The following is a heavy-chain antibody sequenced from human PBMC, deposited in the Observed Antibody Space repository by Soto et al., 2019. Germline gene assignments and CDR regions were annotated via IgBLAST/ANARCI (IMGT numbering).Heavy chain of an antibody. D-gene: IGHD3-10*01. CDR2: INPSGGST. V-gene: IGHV1-46*01. Sequence: QVQLVQSGAEVKKPGASVKVSCKASGYTFTSYYMHWVRQAPGQGLEWMGIINPSGGSTSYAQKFQGRVTMTRDTSTSTVYMELSSLRSEDTAVYYCARVAMVRGVITGFDYWGQGTLVTVSS. CDR1: GYTFTSYY. J-gene: IGHJ4*02. CDR3: ARVAMVRGVITGFDY.